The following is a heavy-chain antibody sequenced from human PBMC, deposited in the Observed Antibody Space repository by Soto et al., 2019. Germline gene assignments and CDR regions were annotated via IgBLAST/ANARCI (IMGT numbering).Heavy chain of an antibody. CDR3: ARDTLPTDFGLGWDV. J-gene: IGHJ6*02. Sequence: PGGSLRLSCAASGFIFSDYYMSWIRQAPGKGLEWVAYISISSSGSTTYYADSVRGRFTISRDNAEKSLYLQMHSLRSEDTAVYFGARDTLPTDFGLGWDVWGHRTTVTVAS. CDR1: GFIFSDYY. CDR2: ISISSSGSTT. D-gene: IGHD4-17*01. V-gene: IGHV3-11*01.